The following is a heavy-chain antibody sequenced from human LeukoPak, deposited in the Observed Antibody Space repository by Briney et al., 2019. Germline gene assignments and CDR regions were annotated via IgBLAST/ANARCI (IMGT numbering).Heavy chain of an antibody. D-gene: IGHD6-13*01. CDR1: GFTFSNLW. J-gene: IGHJ4*02. CDR3: ATSTAAAGTD. Sequence: GGSLRLSCAASGFTFSNLWMSWVRQAPGKGLKWVANIKQDGSEKYYVDSVKGRFTISRDNAQNSLHLQMNSLRAEDTAIYYCATSTAAAGTDWGLGTLVTVSS. CDR2: IKQDGSEK. V-gene: IGHV3-7*03.